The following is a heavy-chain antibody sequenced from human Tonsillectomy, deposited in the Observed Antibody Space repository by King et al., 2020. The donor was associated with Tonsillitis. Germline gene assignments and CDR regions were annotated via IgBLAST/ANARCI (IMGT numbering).Heavy chain of an antibody. CDR1: GFTFSSYS. CDR3: ARDRGILTGYVDC. V-gene: IGHV3-21*01. J-gene: IGHJ4*02. CDR2: ISSRSTYK. D-gene: IGHD3-9*01. Sequence: VPLVESGGGLVKPGGSLRLSCAASGFTFSSYSMNWVRQAPGKGLEWVSSISSRSTYKYYADSVKGRFTISRDNAKNSLYLQMNSLRDEDTAVYYCARDRGILTGYVDCWGQGTLVTVSS.